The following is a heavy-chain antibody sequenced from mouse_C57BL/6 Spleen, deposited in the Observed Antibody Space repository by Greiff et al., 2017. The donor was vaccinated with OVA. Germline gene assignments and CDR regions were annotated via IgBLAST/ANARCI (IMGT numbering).Heavy chain of an antibody. Sequence: EVKLMESGPGLVKPSQSLSLTCSVTGYSITSGYYWNWIRQFPGNKLEWMGYISYDGSNNYNPSLKNRISITRDTSKNQFFLKLNSVTTEDTATYYCARDLDDYDENWYFDVWGTGTTVTVSS. D-gene: IGHD2-4*01. J-gene: IGHJ1*03. CDR2: ISYDGSN. CDR3: ARDLDDYDENWYFDV. CDR1: GYSITSGYY. V-gene: IGHV3-6*01.